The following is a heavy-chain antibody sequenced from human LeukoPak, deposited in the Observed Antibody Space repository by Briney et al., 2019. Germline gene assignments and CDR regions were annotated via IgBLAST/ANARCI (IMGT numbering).Heavy chain of an antibody. CDR3: ATYRQVLLPFES. CDR2: IFPSGGEI. CDR1: GFTFSTFA. D-gene: IGHD2-8*02. V-gene: IGHV3-23*01. J-gene: IGHJ4*02. Sequence: QSGGSLRLSCAASGFTFSTFAMIWVRQPPGKGLDWVSSIFPSGGEIHYADSVRGRFTISRDNSKSTLSLQMNSLRAEDTAIYYCATYRQVLLPFESWGQGTMVTVSS.